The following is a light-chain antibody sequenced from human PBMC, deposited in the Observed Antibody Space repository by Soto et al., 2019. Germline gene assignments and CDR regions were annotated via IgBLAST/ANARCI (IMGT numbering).Light chain of an antibody. CDR3: QHRSNWPLT. J-gene: IGKJ4*01. V-gene: IGKV3-11*01. CDR2: DAS. CDR1: QSVSSY. Sequence: IVLTQSPSTLSLSPGERATLSCRASQSVSSYLAWYQQKPGQAPRLLIYDASNRATGIPARFSGSGSGTDFTLTITSLEPEDFAVYYCQHRSNWPLTFGGGTRWISN.